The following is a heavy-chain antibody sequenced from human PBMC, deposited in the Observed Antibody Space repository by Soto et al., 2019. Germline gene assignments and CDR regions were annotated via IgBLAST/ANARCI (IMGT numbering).Heavy chain of an antibody. D-gene: IGHD3-3*01. Sequence: TWGSLSLSCAASGFSFISYAMSWVRQAPGKGLEWVSTISGSDGKTFYADSVKGRFSISRDTSKNMLYLQMNNLRGDDTAVYYCVRWSYLDYWGQGTRVTVSS. CDR2: ISGSDGKT. CDR1: GFSFISYA. J-gene: IGHJ4*02. CDR3: VRWSYLDY. V-gene: IGHV3-23*01.